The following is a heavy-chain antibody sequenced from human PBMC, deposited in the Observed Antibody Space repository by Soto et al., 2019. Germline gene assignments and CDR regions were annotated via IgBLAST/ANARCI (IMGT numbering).Heavy chain of an antibody. J-gene: IGHJ6*02. Sequence: LSLPCTVSGGSISSGGYYWSWIRQHPGKGLEWIGYIYYSGSTYYNSSLKSRVTISVDTSKNQFSLKLSYVPAADTALYYCARVYSYGYYYGMDVWGQGTTATVS. V-gene: IGHV4-31*03. CDR3: ARVYSYGYYYGMDV. CDR1: GGSISSGGYY. CDR2: IYYSGST. D-gene: IGHD5-18*01.